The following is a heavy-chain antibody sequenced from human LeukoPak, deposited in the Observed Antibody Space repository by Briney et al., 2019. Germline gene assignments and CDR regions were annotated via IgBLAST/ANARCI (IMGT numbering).Heavy chain of an antibody. CDR1: GFTFSSYA. V-gene: IGHV3-23*01. CDR2: ISGSGGST. CDR3: AKKFGIYYSFDF. Sequence: PGGSLRLSCAASGFTFSSYAMSWVRQAPGKGLEWVSAISGSGGSTNYADSVKGRFTISRDNSKNTLYPQMNSLRAEDTALYYCAKKFGIYYSFDFWGQGTMLTVSS. D-gene: IGHD1-26*01. J-gene: IGHJ3*01.